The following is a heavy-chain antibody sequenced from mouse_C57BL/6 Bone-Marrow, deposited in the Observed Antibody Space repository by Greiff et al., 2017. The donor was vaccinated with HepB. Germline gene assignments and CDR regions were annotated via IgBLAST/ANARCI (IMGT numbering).Heavy chain of an antibody. CDR1: GYTFTDYY. D-gene: IGHD1-1*01. CDR3: ARMIRQNYYGSSEYYFDY. J-gene: IGHJ2*01. Sequence: VQLQQSGAELVRPGASVKLSCKASGYTFTDYYINWVKQRPGQGLEWIARIYPGSGNTYYNEKFKGKATLTAEKSSSTAYMQLSSLTSEDSAVYFCARMIRQNYYGSSEYYFDYWGQGTTLTVSS. CDR2: IYPGSGNT. V-gene: IGHV1-76*01.